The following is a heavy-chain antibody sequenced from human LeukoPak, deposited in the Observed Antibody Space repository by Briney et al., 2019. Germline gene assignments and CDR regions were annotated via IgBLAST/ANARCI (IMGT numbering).Heavy chain of an antibody. V-gene: IGHV3-73*01. CDR2: IKSKANSYAT. Sequence: PGGSLKLSCAASGFTFSGSAMHWVRQASGKGLEWVGRIKSKANSYATAYAASVKGRFTISRDDSKNTAYLQMNSLKTEDTAVYYCTRQSGVTTSTSTFDYWGQGTLVTVSS. J-gene: IGHJ4*02. D-gene: IGHD4-17*01. CDR3: TRQSGVTTSTSTFDY. CDR1: GFTFSGSA.